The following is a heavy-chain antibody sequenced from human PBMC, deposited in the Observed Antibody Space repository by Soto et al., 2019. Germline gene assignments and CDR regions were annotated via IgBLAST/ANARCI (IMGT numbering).Heavy chain of an antibody. Sequence: GGSLRLSCAASGFTFSSYSMNWVRQAPGKGLEWVSSISSSSSYIYYADSVKGRFTISRDNAKNSLYLQMNSLRAEDTAVYYCAREHPTVAFDIWGQGTMVTVSS. V-gene: IGHV3-21*01. CDR3: AREHPTVAFDI. CDR2: ISSSSSYI. J-gene: IGHJ3*02. CDR1: GFTFSSYS.